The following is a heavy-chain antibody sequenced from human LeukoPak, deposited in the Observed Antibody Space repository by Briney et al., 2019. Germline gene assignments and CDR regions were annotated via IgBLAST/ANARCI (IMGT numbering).Heavy chain of an antibody. Sequence: PGGSLRLSCAASGFTFSDYYMSWFRQAPGKGLEWVGFIRSKAYGGTTEYAASVKGRFTNSRDDSKSIAYLQMNSLKTEDTAVYYCTIPYNWGSSAYYFDYWGQGTLVTVSS. V-gene: IGHV3-49*03. J-gene: IGHJ4*02. CDR3: TIPYNWGSSAYYFDY. CDR1: GFTFSDYY. D-gene: IGHD1-20*01. CDR2: IRSKAYGGTT.